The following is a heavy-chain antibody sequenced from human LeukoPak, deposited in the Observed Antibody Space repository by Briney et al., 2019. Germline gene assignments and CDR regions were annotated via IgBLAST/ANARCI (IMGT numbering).Heavy chain of an antibody. V-gene: IGHV3-48*02. J-gene: IGHJ6*02. Sequence: GGSLRLSCAASGFTFSSYSMNWVRQAPGRGLEWVSYISSRSSNIYYADSVKGRFTISRDNAKNSLYLQMNSLRDEDTAVYYCARIPGGYYYAMDVWGQGTTVTVSS. CDR2: ISSRSSNI. CDR3: ARIPGGYYYAMDV. CDR1: GFTFSSYS. D-gene: IGHD3-16*01.